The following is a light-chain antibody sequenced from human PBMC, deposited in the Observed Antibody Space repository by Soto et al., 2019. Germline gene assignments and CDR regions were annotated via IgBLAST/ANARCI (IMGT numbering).Light chain of an antibody. CDR2: GAS. Sequence: EIVLTQSPGTLSLSPGERATLSCRASQSVSRNSLAWYQQQPGQAPRLLIYGASSRATDIPDRFSGSGSGTDFTLIFSRLEPEDFAVYFCQQYCTSPPTFGPGTKVDIK. J-gene: IGKJ3*01. CDR1: QSVSRNS. CDR3: QQYCTSPPT. V-gene: IGKV3-20*01.